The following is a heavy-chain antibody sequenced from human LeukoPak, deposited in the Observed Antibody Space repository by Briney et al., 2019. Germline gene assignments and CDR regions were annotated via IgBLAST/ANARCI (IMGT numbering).Heavy chain of an antibody. CDR2: ISSSSSYI. Sequence: SGGSLRLSCAASGFTFSSYSMNWVRQAPGKGLEWVSSISSSSSYIYYADSVKGRFTISRDNAKNSLYLQMNSLRAEDTAVYYCARGSSSHVDYWGQGTLVTVSS. V-gene: IGHV3-21*01. D-gene: IGHD6-6*01. J-gene: IGHJ4*02. CDR3: ARGSSSHVDY. CDR1: GFTFSSYS.